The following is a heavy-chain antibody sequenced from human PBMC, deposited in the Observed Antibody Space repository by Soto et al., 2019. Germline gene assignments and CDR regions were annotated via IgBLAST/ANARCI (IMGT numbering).Heavy chain of an antibody. CDR3: ATTAAAAASD. CDR1: GFTFSSYW. D-gene: IGHD6-13*01. V-gene: IGHV3-7*01. CDR2: IKEDGSTK. J-gene: IGHJ4*02. Sequence: EVQLVESGGGLVQPGGSPRLSCVGSGFTFSSYWMAWVRQAPGKGLEWVANIKEDGSTKFYVDSVKGRFTISRDNAKNSLFLQMNSLRAEDTAVYYCATTAAAAASDWGQGTLVTVSS.